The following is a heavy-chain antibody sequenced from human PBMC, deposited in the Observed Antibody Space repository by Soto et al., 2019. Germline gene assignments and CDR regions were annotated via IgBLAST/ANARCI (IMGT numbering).Heavy chain of an antibody. CDR3: TTAGSTYDFWSSPDY. V-gene: IGHV3-15*07. Sequence: GGSLRLSCAASGFTFSNAWMSWVRQAPGKGLEWVGRIKSKTDGGTTDYAAPVKGRFTISRDDSKNTLYLQMNSLKTEDTAVYYCTTAGSTYDFWSSPDYWGQGTLVTVSS. CDR2: IKSKTDGGTT. D-gene: IGHD3-3*01. CDR1: GFTFSNAW. J-gene: IGHJ4*02.